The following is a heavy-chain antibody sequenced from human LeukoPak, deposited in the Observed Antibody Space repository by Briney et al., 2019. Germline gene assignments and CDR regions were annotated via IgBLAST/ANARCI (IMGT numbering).Heavy chain of an antibody. Sequence: ASVKVSCKASGGTFSSYAISWVRQAPGQGLEWMGGIIPIFGTANYAQKFQGRVTITTDESTSTAYMELSSLRSEDTAVYYCARVLGYCSCTSKGCDAFDIWGQGTMVTVSS. D-gene: IGHD2-2*01. CDR1: GGTFSSYA. CDR3: ARVLGYCSCTSKGCDAFDI. J-gene: IGHJ3*02. V-gene: IGHV1-69*05. CDR2: IIPIFGTA.